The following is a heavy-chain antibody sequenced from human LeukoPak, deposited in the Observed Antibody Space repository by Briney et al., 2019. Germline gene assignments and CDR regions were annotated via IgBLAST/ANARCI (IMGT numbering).Heavy chain of an antibody. Sequence: GGSLRLSCAASGFIFSTYNMNWVRQFPGKGLEWVSSISSRGSYIYYAHSVRGRFTISRDNARSSLYLQMSSLRAEDTAVYYCTRDRIADYYDSITYYRGKAGDSWGQGSLVTVSS. J-gene: IGHJ4*02. CDR1: GFIFSTYN. CDR3: TRDRIADYYDSITYYRGKAGDS. CDR2: ISSRGSYI. D-gene: IGHD3-22*01. V-gene: IGHV3-21*06.